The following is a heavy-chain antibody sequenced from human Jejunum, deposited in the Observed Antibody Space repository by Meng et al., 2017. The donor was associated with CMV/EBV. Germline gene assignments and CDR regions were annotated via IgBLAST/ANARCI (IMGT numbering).Heavy chain of an antibody. CDR3: ATRGL. CDR1: GFTVSSDF. D-gene: IGHD5-24*01. V-gene: IGHV3-66*01. CDR2: IHSADMT. J-gene: IGHJ4*02. Sequence: EVQLVLSGGGLVEPGVSLRLSCAASGFTVSSDFMHWVRQTPGKGLDWVSIIHSADMTYYADSVKGRFTISRDNSKNSLYLQMNNLRAEDTAVYYCATRGLWGQGPLVTASS.